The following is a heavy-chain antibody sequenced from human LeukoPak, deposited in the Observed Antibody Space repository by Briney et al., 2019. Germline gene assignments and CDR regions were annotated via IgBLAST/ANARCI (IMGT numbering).Heavy chain of an antibody. Sequence: GGSLRLSCAATGFSFNSDWMDWVRQAPGKGLEWVANIKHDESEKNYLDSVKGRFTISRDNAQNSLYLQMNGLRVEDTAVYYCTRRLDDWGQGTLVTVSS. J-gene: IGHJ1*01. CDR2: IKHDESEK. V-gene: IGHV3-7*01. CDR3: TRRLDD. CDR1: GFSFNSDW. D-gene: IGHD3-16*01.